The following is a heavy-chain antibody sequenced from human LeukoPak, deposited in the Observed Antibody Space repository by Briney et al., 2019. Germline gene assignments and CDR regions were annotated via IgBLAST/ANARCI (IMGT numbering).Heavy chain of an antibody. CDR2: MNPNSGNT. CDR3: ARGVPATADPVYYYYYYMDV. V-gene: IGHV1-8*03. Sequence: ASVKVSCKASGGTFSSYAISWVRQATGQGLEWMGWMNPNSGNTGYAQKFQGRVTITRNTSISTAYMELSSLRSEDTAVYYCARGVPATADPVYYYYYYMDVWGKGTTVTVSS. CDR1: GGTFSSYA. J-gene: IGHJ6*03. D-gene: IGHD2-2*01.